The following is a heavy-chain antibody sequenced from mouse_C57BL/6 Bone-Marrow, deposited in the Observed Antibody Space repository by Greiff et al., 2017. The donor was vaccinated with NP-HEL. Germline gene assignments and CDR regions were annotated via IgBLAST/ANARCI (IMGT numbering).Heavy chain of an antibody. Sequence: LVESGAELVRPGTSVKVSCKASGYAFTNYLIEWVKQRPGQGLEWIGVINPGSGGTNYNEKFKGNATLTADKSSSTAYMQLSSLTSEDSAVYFCARSYYGSRESDYWGQGTTLTVSS. CDR2: INPGSGGT. V-gene: IGHV1-54*01. CDR3: ARSYYGSRESDY. D-gene: IGHD1-1*01. J-gene: IGHJ2*01. CDR1: GYAFTNYL.